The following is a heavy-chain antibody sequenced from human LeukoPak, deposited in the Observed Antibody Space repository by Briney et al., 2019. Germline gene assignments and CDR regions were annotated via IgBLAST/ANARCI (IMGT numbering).Heavy chain of an antibody. CDR2: INHSGST. CDR1: GGSFSGYY. Sequence: PSETLSLTCAVYGGSFSGYYWSWIRQPPGKGLEWIGEINHSGSTNYNPSLKSRVTISVGTSKNQFSLKLSSVTAADTAVYYCARGNTWFGYYFDYWGQGTLVTVSS. CDR3: ARGNTWFGYYFDY. D-gene: IGHD3-10*01. V-gene: IGHV4-34*01. J-gene: IGHJ4*02.